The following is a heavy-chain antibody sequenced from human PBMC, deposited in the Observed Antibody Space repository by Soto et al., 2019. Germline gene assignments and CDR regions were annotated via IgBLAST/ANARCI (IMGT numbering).Heavy chain of an antibody. Sequence: ESLKISCKGSGYSFTSYWIGWVRQMPGKGLEWMGIIYPGDSDTRYSPSFQGQVTISADKSISTAYLQWSSLKASDTAMYYCARPYGGGGSYPYYFDYWGQGTLVTVSS. CDR1: GYSFTSYW. V-gene: IGHV5-51*01. CDR2: IYPGDSDT. CDR3: ARPYGGGGSYPYYFDY. J-gene: IGHJ4*02. D-gene: IGHD1-26*01.